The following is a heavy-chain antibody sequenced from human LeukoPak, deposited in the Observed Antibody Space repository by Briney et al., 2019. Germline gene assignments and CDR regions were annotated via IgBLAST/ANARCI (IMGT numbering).Heavy chain of an antibody. CDR3: AKALQVWLFGFDY. CDR1: EITFSSYG. CDR2: ISYDGNNK. V-gene: IGHV3-30*18. Sequence: GGSLSLSCAASEITFSSYGMHWARQAPGKGLEWVAVISYDGNNKYYADSQMSRFTISRDNSKNTLYLQMNSLRAEDTAVYYCAKALQVWLFGFDYWGKGTLVCVSS. D-gene: IGHD5-18*01. J-gene: IGHJ4*02.